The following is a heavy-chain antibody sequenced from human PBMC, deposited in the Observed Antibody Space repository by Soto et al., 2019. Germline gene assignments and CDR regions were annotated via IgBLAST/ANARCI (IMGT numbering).Heavy chain of an antibody. V-gene: IGHV3-23*01. CDR3: VRQAKLTTVTANVGYYYGLDV. CDR2: MSGSGSGT. J-gene: IGHJ6*02. Sequence: DVQLLESGGGLVQPGGSLRLSCAASGFRFSTYDMSWVRQAPGKGLEWVSVMSGSGSGTYYADSVKGRFTISRDNSKNTLYLKMNSLGAEDTAVYYCVRQAKLTTVTANVGYYYGLDVWGQGTTVTVSS. CDR1: GFRFSTYD. D-gene: IGHD4-4*01.